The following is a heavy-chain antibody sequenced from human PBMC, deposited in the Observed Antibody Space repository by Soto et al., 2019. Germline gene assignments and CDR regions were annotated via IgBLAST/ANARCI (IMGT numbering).Heavy chain of an antibody. CDR3: ARGVPPGRRPYYYSGIDV. Sequence: EVQLVESGGGLIQAGGSLRLSCAASGFTVSNNYMTWVRQSPGKGLEWVSVMFSGGSTNHADSVKGRFTMSRDDGNNTVYLQMSSLRADDTAVYYCARGVPPGRRPYYYSGIDVWGQGTTVTVSS. V-gene: IGHV3-53*01. J-gene: IGHJ6*02. CDR1: GFTVSNNY. CDR2: MFSGGST. D-gene: IGHD2-2*01.